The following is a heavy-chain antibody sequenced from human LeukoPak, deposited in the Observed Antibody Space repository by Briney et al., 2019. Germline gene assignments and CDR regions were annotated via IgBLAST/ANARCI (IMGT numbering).Heavy chain of an antibody. CDR3: ASQTSGYSGYSSHY. D-gene: IGHD5-12*01. V-gene: IGHV3-23*01. Sequence: GGSLRLSCAASGFTFSSYAMSWVRQAPGKGLDWVSAISASGGSTSYADSVEGRFTISRDNSKNTLYLQMNSLRAVDTAVYYCASQTSGYSGYSSHYWGQGTLVTVSS. J-gene: IGHJ4*02. CDR1: GFTFSSYA. CDR2: ISASGGST.